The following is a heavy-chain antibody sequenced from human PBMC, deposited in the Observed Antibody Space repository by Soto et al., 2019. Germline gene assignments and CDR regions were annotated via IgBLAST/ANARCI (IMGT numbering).Heavy chain of an antibody. CDR2: INDSRIT. J-gene: IGHJ4*02. CDR1: GGSFSGYK. Sequence: QVQLRQWGAGLLKPSETLSLTCAVYGGSFSGYKWSWIRQPPGKGLEWIGEINDSRITKYNPSLKHRVTKSVDPSKNHFPLELSSVTDADTAVYYCARVPPNPGSGYSFDYWGQGTLITVSS. D-gene: IGHD3-22*01. V-gene: IGHV4-34*02. CDR3: ARVPPNPGSGYSFDY.